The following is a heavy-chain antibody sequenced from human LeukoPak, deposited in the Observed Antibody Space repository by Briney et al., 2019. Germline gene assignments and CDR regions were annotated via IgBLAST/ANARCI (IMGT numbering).Heavy chain of an antibody. CDR3: ARFETVAAKPFEY. CDR2: ISSESTHI. J-gene: IGHJ4*02. D-gene: IGHD6-19*01. CDR1: GFAFSSYS. Sequence: GGSLRLSCAASGFAFSSYSMNWVRQAPGKGLEWVSSISSESTHILYAEPVKGRFTISRDNAENLLYLQMNSLRAKDTAVYYCARFETVAAKPFEYWGQGTLVTVSS. V-gene: IGHV3-21*06.